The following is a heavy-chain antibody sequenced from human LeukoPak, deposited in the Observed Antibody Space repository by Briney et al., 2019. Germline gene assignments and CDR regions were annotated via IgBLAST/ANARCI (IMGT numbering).Heavy chain of an antibody. CDR3: AKARGSSSPFRDWFDP. Sequence: GGSLRLSYAASGFTFSSYAMSWVRQARGKGVEWVSAIRGSGGSTYYADSVKGRFPISRDNSKNTLYLQMNSLRAEDAAVYYCAKARGSSSPFRDWFDPWGQGTLVTVSP. D-gene: IGHD6-13*01. J-gene: IGHJ5*02. CDR1: GFTFSSYA. V-gene: IGHV3-23*01. CDR2: IRGSGGST.